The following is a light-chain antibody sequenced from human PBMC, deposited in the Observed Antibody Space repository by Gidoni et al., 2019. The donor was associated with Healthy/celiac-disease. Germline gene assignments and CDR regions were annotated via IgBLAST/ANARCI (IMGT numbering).Light chain of an antibody. J-gene: IGKJ1*01. CDR3: QQSYSTPPWT. CDR2: AAS. CDR1: QSISSY. V-gene: IGKV1-39*01. Sequence: DIQMTPSPSSLSASVGDRVTITCRASQSISSYLTWYQQKPGKAPKLLIYAASSLHSGVPSRFSGSGSGTDFTLTISSLQPEDVATYYCQQSYSTPPWTFGQGTKVEIK.